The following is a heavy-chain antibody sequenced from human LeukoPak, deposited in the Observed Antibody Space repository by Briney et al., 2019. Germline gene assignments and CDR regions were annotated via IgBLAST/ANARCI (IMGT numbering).Heavy chain of an antibody. V-gene: IGHV3-20*01. CDR1: GFTFDNYG. CDR2: INWNGGST. CDR3: ARASSSGWDFYMDV. D-gene: IGHD6-19*01. J-gene: IGHJ6*03. Sequence: PGGSLRLSCAASGFTFDNYGMSWVRQLPGKGLEWVSGINWNGGSTGYAASVKGRFTISRDNTKNPLYLQMNSLRAEDTALYHYARASSSGWDFYMDVWGKGTTATLSS.